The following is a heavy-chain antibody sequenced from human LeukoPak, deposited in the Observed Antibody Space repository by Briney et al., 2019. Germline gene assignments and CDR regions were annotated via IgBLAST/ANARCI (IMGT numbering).Heavy chain of an antibody. V-gene: IGHV1-2*02. D-gene: IGHD1-26*01. Sequence: ASVKVSCKASGYTFTSYEINWVRQAPGQGREWMGWINPNSGGTNYAQKFQGRVTMTRYTSISTAYMELSRLRSDDTAVYYCASGEPPFDYWGQGTLVTVSS. CDR3: ASGEPPFDY. J-gene: IGHJ4*02. CDR2: INPNSGGT. CDR1: GYTFTSYE.